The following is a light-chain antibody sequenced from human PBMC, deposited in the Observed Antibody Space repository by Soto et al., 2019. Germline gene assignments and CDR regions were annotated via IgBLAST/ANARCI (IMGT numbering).Light chain of an antibody. J-gene: IGKJ4*01. CDR1: QSVSAY. CDR2: GAS. Sequence: EVVLTQSPASLSLSPGERATLSCRASQSVSAYLAWYQQKAGQAPRLLIYGASTRATGIPARFSGSGSGTEFTLTINSLQSEDFAVYYCQQYNNWVTFGGGTKVEI. V-gene: IGKV3-15*01. CDR3: QQYNNWVT.